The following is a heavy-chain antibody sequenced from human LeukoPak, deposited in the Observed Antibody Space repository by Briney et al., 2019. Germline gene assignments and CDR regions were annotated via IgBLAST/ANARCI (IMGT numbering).Heavy chain of an antibody. D-gene: IGHD3-3*01. V-gene: IGHV1-2*02. CDR1: GYTFTGYY. CDR2: INPNSGGT. CDR3: ARDYWYYDFWSGYYREATRSYFDY. Sequence: ASVKVSCKASGYTFTGYYMHWVRQAPGQGLEWMGWINPNSGGTNYAQKFQGRVTMTRDTSISTAYMELSRLRSDDTAVYYCARDYWYYDFWSGYYREATRSYFDYWGQGTLVTVSS. J-gene: IGHJ4*02.